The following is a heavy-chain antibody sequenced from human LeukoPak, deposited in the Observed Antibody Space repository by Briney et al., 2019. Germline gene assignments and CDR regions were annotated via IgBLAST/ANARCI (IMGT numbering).Heavy chain of an antibody. CDR3: ARGVDLAAAVNYFDY. CDR1: GFTFSSYS. Sequence: PGGSLRLSCAASGFTFSSYSMNWVRQAPGKGLEWVSSISSSSSYIYYADSVKGRFTISRDNAKNSLYLQMNSLRAEDTAVYYCARGVDLAAAVNYFDYWGQGTLVTVSS. J-gene: IGHJ4*02. D-gene: IGHD6-13*01. CDR2: ISSSSSYI. V-gene: IGHV3-21*01.